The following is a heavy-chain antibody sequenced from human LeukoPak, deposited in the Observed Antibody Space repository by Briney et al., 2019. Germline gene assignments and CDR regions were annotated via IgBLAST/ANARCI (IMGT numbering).Heavy chain of an antibody. D-gene: IGHD5-12*01. CDR2: INPDTGDT. CDR3: AFLARTGARD. V-gene: IGHV1-2*02. Sequence: ASVKVSCKASGYTFTGYYMHWVRQAPGQGLEWMGWINPDTGDTNFAQRFQGRVTMTRDTSINTAYKDLSSLTSDDTAVYYCAFLARTGARDWGQGTLVTVSS. CDR1: GYTFTGYY. J-gene: IGHJ4*02.